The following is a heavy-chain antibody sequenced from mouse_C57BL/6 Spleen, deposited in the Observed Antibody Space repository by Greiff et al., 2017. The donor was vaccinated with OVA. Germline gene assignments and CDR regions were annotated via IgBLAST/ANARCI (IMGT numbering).Heavy chain of an antibody. J-gene: IGHJ4*01. CDR3: ARRGYYGSSYVWYAMDY. D-gene: IGHD1-1*01. Sequence: VKLMESGAELVMPGASVKLSCKASGYTFTSYWMHWVKQRPGQGLEWIGAIDPSDSYTNYNQKFKGKSTLTVDKSSSTAYMQLSSLTSEDSAVYYCARRGYYGSSYVWYAMDYWGQGTSVTVSS. CDR1: GYTFTSYW. V-gene: IGHV1-69*01. CDR2: IDPSDSYT.